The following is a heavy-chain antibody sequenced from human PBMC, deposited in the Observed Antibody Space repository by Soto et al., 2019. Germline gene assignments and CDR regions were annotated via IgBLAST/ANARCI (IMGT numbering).Heavy chain of an antibody. Sequence: QVQLVQSGAELKEPGASVKVSCKASGYIFTKHGISWVRQAPGQGLEWMGWISAHNGITNYAQNLQDRITVTTDTSTSTAYMELRILRPEDTAIYYCAIVYGYGYGHFDVWGQGSLVTVSS. CDR3: AIVYGYGYGHFDV. D-gene: IGHD5-18*01. V-gene: IGHV1-18*01. CDR2: ISAHNGIT. CDR1: GYIFTKHG. J-gene: IGHJ4*02.